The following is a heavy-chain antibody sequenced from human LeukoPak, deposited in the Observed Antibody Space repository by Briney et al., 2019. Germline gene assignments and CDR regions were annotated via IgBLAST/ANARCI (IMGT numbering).Heavy chain of an antibody. V-gene: IGHV1-8*01. CDR3: ARVVGVDWDAYVNWFDP. Sequence: ASVKVSCKASGYTFTSYDINWVRQATGQGLEWMGWMNPNSGNTGYAQKFQGRVTMPRTTSISTAYMELSSLRSEDTAVYYCARVVGVDWDAYVNWFDPWGQGTLVTVSS. J-gene: IGHJ5*02. CDR2: MNPNSGNT. D-gene: IGHD5-12*01. CDR1: GYTFTSYD.